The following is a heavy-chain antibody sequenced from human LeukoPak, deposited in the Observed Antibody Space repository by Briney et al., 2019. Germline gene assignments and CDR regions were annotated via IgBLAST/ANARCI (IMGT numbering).Heavy chain of an antibody. V-gene: IGHV1-2*02. D-gene: IGHD6-13*01. CDR2: INPNSGGT. Sequence: ASVKVSCMASGYTSTGYYMHWVRQAPGQGLEWMGWINPNSGGTNYAQKFQGRVTMTRDTSISTAYMELSRLRSDDTAVYYCARVNRSSGAFDYWGQGTLVTVSS. CDR3: ARVNRSSGAFDY. J-gene: IGHJ4*02. CDR1: GYTSTGYY.